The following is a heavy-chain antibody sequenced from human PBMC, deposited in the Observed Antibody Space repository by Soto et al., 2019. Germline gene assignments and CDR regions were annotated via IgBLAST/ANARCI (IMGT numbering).Heavy chain of an antibody. CDR3: AKDSTSVGTTFDY. D-gene: IGHD1-7*01. CDR1: GFTFDDYA. J-gene: IGHJ4*02. V-gene: IGHV3-9*01. Sequence: EVQLVESGGGLVQPGRSLRLSCAASGFTFDDYAMHWVRQAPGKGLEWVSGINWNGGSIGYADSVEGRFTISRDNAKNSLHLLMNSLRPEDTALYYCAKDSTSVGTTFDYWGQGTLVTVSS. CDR2: INWNGGSI.